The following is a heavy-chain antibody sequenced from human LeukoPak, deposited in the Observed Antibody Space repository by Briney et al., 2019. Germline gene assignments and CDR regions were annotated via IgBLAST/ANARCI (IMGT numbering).Heavy chain of an antibody. CDR3: TTVYCSTTSCKPGTDY. D-gene: IGHD2-2*01. CDR1: GFTFSNAW. CDR2: IKSKTDSGTT. V-gene: IGHV3-15*01. Sequence: KTGGYLRLSCAASGFTFSNAWMSWVRQAPGKGLEWVGRIKSKTDSGTTDYAAPVKGRFTISRDDSKNTLYLQMDSLKTEDTAVYYCTTVYCSTTSCKPGTDYWGQGTLVTVSS. J-gene: IGHJ4*02.